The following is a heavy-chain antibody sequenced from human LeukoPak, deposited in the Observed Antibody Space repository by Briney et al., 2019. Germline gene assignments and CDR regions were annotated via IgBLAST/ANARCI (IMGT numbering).Heavy chain of an antibody. CDR3: ARDWEYSSSWARGYFDY. Sequence: SETLSLTCTVPGGSISSYYWSWIRQPAGKGLEWIGRIYIDGSTNYNPSLKSRVTVSLDTSKNQFSLKLSSVTAADTAVYYCARDWEYSSSWARGYFDYWGQGTLVTVSS. D-gene: IGHD6-6*01. CDR2: IYIDGST. V-gene: IGHV4-4*07. J-gene: IGHJ4*02. CDR1: GGSISSYY.